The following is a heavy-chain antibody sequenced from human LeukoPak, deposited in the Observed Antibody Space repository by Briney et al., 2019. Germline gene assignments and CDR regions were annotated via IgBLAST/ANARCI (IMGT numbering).Heavy chain of an antibody. V-gene: IGHV3-11*01. CDR2: ISSSGSTI. CDR1: GFTFSDYY. CDR3: ARGYSSSRLYYYGMDV. J-gene: IGHJ6*02. D-gene: IGHD6-6*01. Sequence: GGSLRLSCAASGFTFSDYYMSWIRQAPGKGVEGGSYISSSGSTIYYADSVKGRFTISRDNAKNSLYLQMNSLRAEDTAVYYCARGYSSSRLYYYGMDVWGQGTTVTVSS.